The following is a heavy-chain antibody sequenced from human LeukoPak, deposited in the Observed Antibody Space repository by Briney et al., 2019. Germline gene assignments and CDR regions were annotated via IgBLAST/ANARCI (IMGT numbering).Heavy chain of an antibody. CDR1: GFTFSSYW. CDR2: IKQDGSEK. Sequence: PGGSLRLSCAASGFTFSSYWMSWVRQAPGRGLEWAANIKQDGSEKYYVDSVEGRFTISRDNAKNSLYLQMNSLRAEDTAVYYCARLSTSTLYRGGSVYYYNYGMDVWGQGTTVTVSS. D-gene: IGHD2-2*01. V-gene: IGHV3-7*01. CDR3: ARLSTSTLYRGGSVYYYNYGMDV. J-gene: IGHJ6*02.